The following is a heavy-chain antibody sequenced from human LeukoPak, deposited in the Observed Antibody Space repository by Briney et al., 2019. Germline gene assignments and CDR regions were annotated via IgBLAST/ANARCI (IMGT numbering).Heavy chain of an antibody. CDR2: IYTSGST. V-gene: IGHV4-61*02. Sequence: SETLSLTCTVSGGSISSGSYYWSWIRQPAGKGLEWIGRIYTSGSTNYNPSLKSRVTISVDTSKNQLSLKLNSVTAADTAVYYCARISLTGYAPISGFFDYWGQGTLVTVSS. J-gene: IGHJ4*02. CDR1: GGSISSGSYY. CDR3: ARISLTGYAPISGFFDY. D-gene: IGHD3-9*01.